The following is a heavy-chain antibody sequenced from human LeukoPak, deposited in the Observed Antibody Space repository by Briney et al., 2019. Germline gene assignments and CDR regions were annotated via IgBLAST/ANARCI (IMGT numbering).Heavy chain of an antibody. CDR1: GFTFSSYS. Sequence: GSLRLSCAASGFTFSSYSMNWVLQAPGKGLEWVSYISSSSSTIYYADSVKGRFTISRDNAKNSLYLQMNSLRAEDTAVYYCARDQFVGLLWFGELLDWGQGTLVTVSS. J-gene: IGHJ4*02. CDR3: ARDQFVGLLWFGELLD. D-gene: IGHD3-10*01. V-gene: IGHV3-48*04. CDR2: ISSSSSTI.